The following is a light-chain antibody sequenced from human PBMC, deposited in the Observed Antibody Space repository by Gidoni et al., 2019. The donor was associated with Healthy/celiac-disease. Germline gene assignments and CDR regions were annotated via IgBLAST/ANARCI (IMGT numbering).Light chain of an antibody. CDR1: QSVLYSSNNKNY. V-gene: IGKV4-1*01. J-gene: IGKJ4*01. Sequence: VITHSPDFLALSLGERATINCKSSQSVLYSSNNKNYLAWYQQKPGQPPKLLIYWASTRESGVPDRFSGSGSGTDFTLTISSLQAEDVAVYYCQKYYSTRLTFGGGTKVEIK. CDR2: WAS. CDR3: QKYYSTRLT.